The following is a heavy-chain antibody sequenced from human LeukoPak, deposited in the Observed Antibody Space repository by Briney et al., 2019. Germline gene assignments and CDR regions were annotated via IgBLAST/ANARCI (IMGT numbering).Heavy chain of an antibody. V-gene: IGHV4-34*01. J-gene: IGHJ4*02. Sequence: PSEXLSLTCAVYGGSFSGYYWSWLRQPPGKGLEWIGEINHSGSTNYNPSLTRRGTISVETSKKQCSLRLRYVTTADTAVSYFATVYYDFWSGYFETRHFDYWGQGTLVTVSS. D-gene: IGHD3-3*01. CDR2: INHSGST. CDR3: ATVYYDFWSGYFETRHFDY. CDR1: GGSFSGYY.